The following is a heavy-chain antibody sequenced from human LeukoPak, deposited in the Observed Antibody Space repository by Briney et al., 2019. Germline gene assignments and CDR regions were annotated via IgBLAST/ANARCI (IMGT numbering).Heavy chain of an antibody. CDR3: ARVSYGDYLTS. J-gene: IGHJ4*02. V-gene: IGHV4-34*01. CDR1: GGSFSGYY. D-gene: IGHD4-17*01. CDR2: INHSGST. Sequence: SETLSLTCAVYGGSFSGYYWSWIRQPPGKGLEWIGEINHSGSTNYNPSLKSRVTIPVDTSKNQFSLELSSVTAADTAVYYCARVSYGDYLTSWGQGTLVTVSS.